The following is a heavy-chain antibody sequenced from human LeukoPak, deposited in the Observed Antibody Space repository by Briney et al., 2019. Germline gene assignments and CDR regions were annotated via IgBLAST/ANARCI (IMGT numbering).Heavy chain of an antibody. D-gene: IGHD2-15*01. CDR3: ARRYCSGGSCYVQDAFDI. CDR2: ISSSSSYI. V-gene: IGHV3-21*01. CDR1: GFTFSSYS. J-gene: IGHJ3*02. Sequence: GGSLRLSCAASGFTFSSYSMNWVRQAPGKVLDWFSSISSSSSYIYYADSVKGRFTISRDNAKNSLDLQMNSLRAEDTSVYYCARRYCSGGSCYVQDAFDIWSQGTMVTVSS.